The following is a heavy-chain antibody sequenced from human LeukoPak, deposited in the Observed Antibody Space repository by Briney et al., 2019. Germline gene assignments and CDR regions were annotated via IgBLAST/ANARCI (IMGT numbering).Heavy chain of an antibody. Sequence: SETLSLTCAVSGGSISSSNWWSWVRQPPGKGLEWIGEIYHSGSTNYNPSLKSRVTISVDKSKNQFSLKLSSVTAAGTAVYYCARGPVVQLLQLNWFDPWGQGTLVTVSS. CDR1: GGSISSSNW. CDR2: IYHSGST. J-gene: IGHJ5*02. D-gene: IGHD2-2*01. CDR3: ARGPVVQLLQLNWFDP. V-gene: IGHV4-4*02.